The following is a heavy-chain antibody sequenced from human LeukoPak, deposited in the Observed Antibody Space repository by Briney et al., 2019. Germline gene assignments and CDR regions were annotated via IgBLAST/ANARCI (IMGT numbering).Heavy chain of an antibody. CDR1: GGTFSSYA. V-gene: IGHV1-18*01. D-gene: IGHD6-19*01. Sequence: ASVKVSCKASGGTFSSYAISWVRQAPGQGLEWMGWISAYNGNTNYAQKLQGRVTMTTDTSTSTAYMELRSLRSDDTAVYYCARDLRGRGWYDYWGQGTLVTVSS. CDR3: ARDLRGRGWYDY. CDR2: ISAYNGNT. J-gene: IGHJ4*02.